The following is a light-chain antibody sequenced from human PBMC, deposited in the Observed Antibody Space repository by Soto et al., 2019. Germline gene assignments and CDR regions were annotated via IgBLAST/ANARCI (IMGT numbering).Light chain of an antibody. CDR2: DAS. Sequence: EIVLTQSPATMSLSPGDRATLSCRASQSVSNYLTWYQQKPGQAPRLLISDASNRATGIPARFSGSGSWTDFTLTISSLEPEDSALYFCQQHSNWPLTFGQGTRLEIK. V-gene: IGKV3-11*01. CDR3: QQHSNWPLT. CDR1: QSVSNY. J-gene: IGKJ5*01.